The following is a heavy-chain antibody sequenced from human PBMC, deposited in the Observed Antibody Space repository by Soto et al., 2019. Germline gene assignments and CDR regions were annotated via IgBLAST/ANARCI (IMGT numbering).Heavy chain of an antibody. J-gene: IGHJ4*02. V-gene: IGHV3-48*01. CDR1: GFTLSRYS. Sequence: EVQLVESGGGLVQPGGSLRLSCVASGFTLSRYSMNWVRQAPGKGLEWVSYISRSSSTIYYADSVKGRFTISRDNAENSRCLQMNSLRAEDTAVSYWARALAGGIADYWGQGTRVTVSS. CDR3: ARALAGGIADY. CDR2: ISRSSSTI. D-gene: IGHD6-13*01.